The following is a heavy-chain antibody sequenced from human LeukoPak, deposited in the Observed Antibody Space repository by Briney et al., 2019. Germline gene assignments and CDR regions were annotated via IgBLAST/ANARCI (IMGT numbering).Heavy chain of an antibody. CDR2: MNPNSGNT. Sequence: ASVKVSCKASGYTFTSYDINWVRQATGQGLEWMGWMNPNSGNTGYAQKFQGRVTITRNTSISTAYMELSSLRSDDTAVYYCARDCAPRTGPAVPLYYYYYYMDVWGKGTTVTVSS. V-gene: IGHV1-8*03. D-gene: IGHD2-2*01. CDR1: GYTFTSYD. CDR3: ARDCAPRTGPAVPLYYYYYYMDV. J-gene: IGHJ6*03.